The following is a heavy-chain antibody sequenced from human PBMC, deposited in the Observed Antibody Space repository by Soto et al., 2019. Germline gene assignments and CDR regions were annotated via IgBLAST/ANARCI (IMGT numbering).Heavy chain of an antibody. Sequence: QVQLVQSGAEVKKLGSSVKVSCKASGGTFSSYAISWVRQAPGQGLEWMGGIIPIFGTANYAQKFQGRVTITADESTSTAYMELSSLSSEDTAVYYCARDKVGYYDSSGYYRVSVPPDYYYGMDVWGQGTTVTVSS. J-gene: IGHJ6*02. CDR2: IIPIFGTA. D-gene: IGHD3-22*01. CDR1: GGTFSSYA. V-gene: IGHV1-69*01. CDR3: ARDKVGYYDSSGYYRVSVPPDYYYGMDV.